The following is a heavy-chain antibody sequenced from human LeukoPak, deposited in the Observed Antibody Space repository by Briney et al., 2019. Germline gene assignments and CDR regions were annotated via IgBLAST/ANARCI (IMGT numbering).Heavy chain of an antibody. D-gene: IGHD6-19*01. CDR3: AKVRWDNSGWYYLDN. CDR1: GFTFSSYD. CDR2: IGTAGDT. J-gene: IGHJ4*02. V-gene: IGHV3-13*01. Sequence: GGSLRLSCAASGFTFSSYDMHWVRQATGKGLEWVSAIGTAGDTYYPGSVKGRFTISRDNSKNTLYLQMNSLRAEDTAVYYCAKVRWDNSGWYYLDNWGQGTLVTVSS.